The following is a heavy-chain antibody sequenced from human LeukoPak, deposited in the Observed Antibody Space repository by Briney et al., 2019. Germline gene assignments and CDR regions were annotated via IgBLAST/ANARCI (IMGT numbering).Heavy chain of an antibody. CDR2: ISASGGTT. D-gene: IGHD1-14*01. Sequence: GGSLRLSCAASGLTLSNYAMIWVRQAPGKGLEWVSSISASGGTTYYADSVKGRFTISRDNPKNTLYLQMSSLSAEDTAIYYCAKDSKRYPLDYYMDVWGRGTTVTVSS. V-gene: IGHV3-23*01. CDR3: AKDSKRYPLDYYMDV. CDR1: GLTLSNYA. J-gene: IGHJ6*03.